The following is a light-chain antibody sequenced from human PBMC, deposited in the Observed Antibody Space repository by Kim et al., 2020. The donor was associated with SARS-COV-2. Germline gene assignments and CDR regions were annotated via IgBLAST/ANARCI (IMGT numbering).Light chain of an antibody. CDR3: QQRSNWPLT. J-gene: IGKJ4*01. CDR2: DAS. CDR1: QSVSSY. V-gene: IGKV3-11*01. Sequence: WSPGERAPLSCRARQSVSSYLAWYQQKPGQAPRLLIYDASNRATGIPARFSGSGSGTDFTLTISSLEPEDFAVYYCQQRSNWPLTFGGGTKVDIK.